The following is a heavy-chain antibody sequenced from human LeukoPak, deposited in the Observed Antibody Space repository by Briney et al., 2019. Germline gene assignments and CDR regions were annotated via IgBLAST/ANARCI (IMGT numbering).Heavy chain of an antibody. D-gene: IGHD2-2*01. CDR3: ARTLVVPAAPADAFDI. CDR2: IYYSGST. Sequence: PSETLSLTCTVSGGSISSYYWSWIRQPPGKGLEWIGYIYYSGSTNYNPSLKSRVTISVDTSKNQFSLKLSYVTAADTAVYYCARTLVVPAAPADAFDIRGQGTMVTVSS. CDR1: GGSISSYY. V-gene: IGHV4-59*01. J-gene: IGHJ3*02.